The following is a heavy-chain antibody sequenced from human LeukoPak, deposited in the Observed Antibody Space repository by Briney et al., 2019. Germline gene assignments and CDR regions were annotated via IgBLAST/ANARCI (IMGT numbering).Heavy chain of an antibody. CDR3: ARGFGGSYRYLDY. Sequence: QPGGSLRLSCAASGFTFTSHALSWVRQTPGKGLQWLSSITAGGDNTHYADSVKGRFTISRDNSKDTVYLQMNSLRAEDTATYFCARGFGGSYRYLDYWGQGTLVTVSS. D-gene: IGHD3-16*02. CDR1: GFTFTSHA. J-gene: IGHJ4*02. CDR2: ITAGGDNT. V-gene: IGHV3-23*01.